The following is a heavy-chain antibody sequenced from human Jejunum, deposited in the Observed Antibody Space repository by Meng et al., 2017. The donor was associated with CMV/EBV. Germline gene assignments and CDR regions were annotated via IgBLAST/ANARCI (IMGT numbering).Heavy chain of an antibody. D-gene: IGHD2-2*01. J-gene: IGHJ4*02. V-gene: IGHV4-59*01. CDR1: SISSSY. CDR2: MYYSGST. Sequence: SISSSYWSWIRQPPGKGLEWIGYMYYSGSTRYNPSLQSRVTISLDTSKTQFSLRLTSVSAADTAVYYCAKPIDYCTSATCHRAFDSWGQGTLVTVSS. CDR3: AKPIDYCTSATCHRAFDS.